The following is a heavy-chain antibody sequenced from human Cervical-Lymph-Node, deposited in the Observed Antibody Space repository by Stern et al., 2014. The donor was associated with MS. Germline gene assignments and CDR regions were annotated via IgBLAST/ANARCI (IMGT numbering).Heavy chain of an antibody. CDR2: IYYSGST. D-gene: IGHD3-22*01. CDR3: ARGGYYDSSGYYTFFDY. J-gene: IGHJ4*02. CDR1: GGSISSGGYY. Sequence: VQLVESGPGLVKPSQTLSLTCTVSGGSISSGGYYWSWIRQHPGKGLEWIGYIYYSGSTYYNPSLKSRVTISVDTSKNQFSLKLSSVTAADTAVYYCARGGYYDSSGYYTFFDYWGQGTLVTVSS. V-gene: IGHV4-31*03.